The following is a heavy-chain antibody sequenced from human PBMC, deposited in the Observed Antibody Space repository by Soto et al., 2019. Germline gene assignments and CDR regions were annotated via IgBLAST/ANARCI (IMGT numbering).Heavy chain of an antibody. V-gene: IGHV3-15*01. D-gene: IGHD2-2*03. CDR1: GFTFNNAW. CDR3: TTLDIVVVPAAHPGDFQH. Sequence: GGSLRLSCAASGFTFNNAWMSWVRQAPGKGLEWVGRIKSKTDGGTTDYAAPVKGRFTISRDDSKNTLYLQMNSLKTEDIAVYYCTTLDIVVVPAAHPGDFQHWGQGTLVTVSS. J-gene: IGHJ1*01. CDR2: IKSKTDGGTT.